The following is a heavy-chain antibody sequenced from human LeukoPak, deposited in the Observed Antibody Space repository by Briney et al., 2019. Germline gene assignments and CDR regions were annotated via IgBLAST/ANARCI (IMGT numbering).Heavy chain of an antibody. CDR2: ISGSGGST. CDR3: AHISSSWPDY. D-gene: IGHD6-13*01. CDR1: GFNFSSYA. Sequence: PVGSLRLSCAASGFNFSSYAMSWVRQAPGKGLEWVSAISGSGGSTYYADSVKGRFTISRDNSKNTLYLQMNSLRAEDTAVYYCAHISSSWPDYWGQGTLVTVSS. V-gene: IGHV3-23*01. J-gene: IGHJ4*02.